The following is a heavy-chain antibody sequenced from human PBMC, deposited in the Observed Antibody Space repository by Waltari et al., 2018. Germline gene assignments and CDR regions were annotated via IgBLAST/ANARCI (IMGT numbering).Heavy chain of an antibody. CDR3: ARDWAAVADYYFDY. V-gene: IGHV4-4*07. D-gene: IGHD6-19*01. CDR2: IYSSGST. CDR1: GGSISSYY. J-gene: IGHJ4*02. Sequence: QVQLQESGPGLVKPSETLSLTCTVSGGSISSYYWSWIRQPAGKGLEWIGRIYSSGSTNSTPSLRSRVTMSVDTSKNQFSLKLNSVTAADTAVYYCARDWAAVADYYFDYWGQGTLVTVSS.